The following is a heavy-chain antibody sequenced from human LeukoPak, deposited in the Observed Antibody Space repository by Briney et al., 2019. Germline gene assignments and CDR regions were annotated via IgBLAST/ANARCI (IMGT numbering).Heavy chain of an antibody. CDR2: ISGSGGST. CDR3: AKDIPSDIVVVPAAAPFDY. J-gene: IGHJ4*02. CDR1: GFTFSSYA. D-gene: IGHD2-2*01. V-gene: IGHV3-23*01. Sequence: GGSLRLSCAASGFTFSSYAMSWVRQAPGKGLEWVSAISGSGGSTYYADSVKGRFTISRDNSKNTLYLQMSSLRAEDTAVYYCAKDIPSDIVVVPAAAPFDYWGQGTLVTVSS.